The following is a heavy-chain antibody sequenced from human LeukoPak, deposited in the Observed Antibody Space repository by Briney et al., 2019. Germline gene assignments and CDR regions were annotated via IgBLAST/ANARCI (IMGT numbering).Heavy chain of an antibody. CDR2: IKSKVDGGTA. CDR1: GLTFNNAW. J-gene: IGHJ3*01. D-gene: IGHD2-2*01. V-gene: IGHV3-15*05. Sequence: NPGGSLRLSCAASGLTFNNAWLTWVRQAPGKGLEWVGRIKSKVDGGTADYAAPVKGRFTISRDDSKKMMYLQMNGLKIEDTAVYYCATDHGSTSCYCGASELWGQGTRVIVSS. CDR3: ATDHGSTSCYCGASEL.